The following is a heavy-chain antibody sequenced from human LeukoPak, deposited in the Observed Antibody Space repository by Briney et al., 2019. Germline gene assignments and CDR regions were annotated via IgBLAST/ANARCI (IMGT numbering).Heavy chain of an antibody. CDR1: GGSISSYY. V-gene: IGHV4-59*01. J-gene: IGHJ6*02. CDR2: IYYSGST. CDR3: ARSGTRGGPLHYYYYGMDV. Sequence: SETLSLTCTVSGGSISSYYWSWIRQPPGKGLEWIGYIYYSGSTNYNPSLKSRVTISVDTSKNQFSLKLSSVTAADTAVYYCARSGTRGGPLHYYYYGMDVWGQGTTVTVSS. D-gene: IGHD3-10*01.